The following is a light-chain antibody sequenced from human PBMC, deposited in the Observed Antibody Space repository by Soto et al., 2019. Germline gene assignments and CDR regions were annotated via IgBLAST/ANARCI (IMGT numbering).Light chain of an antibody. J-gene: IGLJ1*01. CDR3: SAWDASLNGYV. Sequence: QSVLTQPPSASGTPGRRVTISCCGSSSNIGSKTVNWYQQLPGTAPKLLIYSNYQRPSGVPDRFSGSKSGTSASLAISGLQSEDEADYYCSAWDASLNGYVFGTGTKVTVL. CDR2: SNY. CDR1: SSNIGSKT. V-gene: IGLV1-44*01.